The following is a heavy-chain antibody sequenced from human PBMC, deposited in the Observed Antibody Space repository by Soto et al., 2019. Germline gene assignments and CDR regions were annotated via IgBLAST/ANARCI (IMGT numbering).Heavy chain of an antibody. CDR3: AREVGAKGFFDY. J-gene: IGHJ4*02. CDR1: GFSFGSYA. V-gene: IGHV3-23*01. Sequence: GGSLRLSCAASGFSFGSYAMSWVRQAPGKGLEWVSAISDSGGKTYYTDSVKGRFTISRDNSKNTLYLQMNSLRVEDTAIYHCAREVGAKGFFDYWGQGTLVTVSS. D-gene: IGHD1-26*01. CDR2: ISDSGGKT.